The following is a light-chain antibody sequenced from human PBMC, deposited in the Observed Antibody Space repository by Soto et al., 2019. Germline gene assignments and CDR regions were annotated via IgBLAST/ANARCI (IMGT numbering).Light chain of an antibody. CDR1: SSNIGAGYD. CDR3: QSYDSSENYV. J-gene: IGLJ1*01. V-gene: IGLV1-40*01. CDR2: GNS. Sequence: QSVLTQPPSVSGAPGQRVTISCTGSSSNIGAGYDVHWYQQLPGTAPKLLIYGNSNRPSGVPDRFSGSKSGTSASLAITGLQAEDEADYSCQSYDSSENYVFGTGTKLTVL.